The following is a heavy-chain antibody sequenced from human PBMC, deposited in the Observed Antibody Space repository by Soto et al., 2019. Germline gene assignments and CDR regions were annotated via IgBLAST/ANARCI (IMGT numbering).Heavy chain of an antibody. CDR3: AREIEVVVAAISWYDP. CDR1: GYTFTSYA. D-gene: IGHD2-15*01. CDR2: INAGNGNT. V-gene: IGHV1-3*01. Sequence: ASVKVSCKASGYTFTSYAMHWVRQAPGQRLEWMRWINAGNGNTKYSQKFQGRVTITRDTSASTAYMELSSLRSEDTAVYYCAREIEVVVAAISWYDPWSQGTLVTVSS. J-gene: IGHJ5*02.